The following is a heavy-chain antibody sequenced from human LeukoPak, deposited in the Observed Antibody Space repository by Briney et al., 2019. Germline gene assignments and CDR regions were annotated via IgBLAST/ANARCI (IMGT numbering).Heavy chain of an antibody. J-gene: IGHJ4*02. CDR3: GRGQEVRWPPPIY. D-gene: IGHD4-23*01. CDR2: IDPNGGT. V-gene: IGHV4-34*01. CDR1: GGSFIGYH. Sequence: SETLSLTCAVYGGSFIGYHWTWISQPPGKGLEWIGEIDPNGGTNYKPSLKNRVTMSLDTSKNQFSLKLSSVTAADTAVYYCGRGQEVRWPPPIYWGQGTLVTVSS.